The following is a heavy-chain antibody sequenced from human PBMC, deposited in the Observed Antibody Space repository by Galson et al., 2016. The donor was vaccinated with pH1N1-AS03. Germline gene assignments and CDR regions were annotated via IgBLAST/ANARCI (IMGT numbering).Heavy chain of an antibody. CDR3: AGESSLNYYLDL. CDR1: GFSFSASW. J-gene: IGHJ2*01. CDR2: IRQDGSEK. V-gene: IGHV3-7*03. Sequence: SLRLSCAASGFSFSASWMSWVRQAPGKGLEWVANIRQDGSEKYYVDSVEGRFTISRDNAKNSLYLQMNSLRDEDRAVYYCAGESSLNYYLDLWGRGTLVTVSS. D-gene: IGHD1-7*01.